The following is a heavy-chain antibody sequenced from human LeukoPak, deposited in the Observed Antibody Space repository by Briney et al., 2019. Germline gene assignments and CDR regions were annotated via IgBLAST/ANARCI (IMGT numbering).Heavy chain of an antibody. CDR3: VRQSRWAYSFDY. CDR2: ISSRSTYI. V-gene: IGHV3-21*04. J-gene: IGHJ4*02. D-gene: IGHD2-21*01. CDR1: GFTFSSYE. Sequence: KPGGSLRLSCAASGFTFSSYEMNWVRQAPGKGLEWVSSISSRSTYIYHADSVKGRFTISRDNAKNSLFLQMNSLRAEDTAVYYCVRQSRWAYSFDYWGQGALVTVSS.